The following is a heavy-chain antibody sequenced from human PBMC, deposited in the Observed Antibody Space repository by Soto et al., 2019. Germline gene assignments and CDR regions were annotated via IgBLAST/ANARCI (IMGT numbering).Heavy chain of an antibody. V-gene: IGHV3-7*03. J-gene: IGHJ4*02. CDR3: TRSDSGTYREGY. D-gene: IGHD1-26*01. CDR1: GFTFSSYW. Sequence: EVQLVESGGGLVQPGGSLRLSCAASGFTFSSYWMSWVRQAPGKGLEWVANIKQDGSEKYYVDSVKGRFTVSRDNAKNSLYLKMNSLRAEDTAVYYCTRSDSGTYREGYWGQGTLVTVSS. CDR2: IKQDGSEK.